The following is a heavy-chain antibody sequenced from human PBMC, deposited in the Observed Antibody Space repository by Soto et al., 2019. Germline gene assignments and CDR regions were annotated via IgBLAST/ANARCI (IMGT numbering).Heavy chain of an antibody. V-gene: IGHV1-69*05. Sequence: QVQLVQSGAEVKKPGSSVKVSCKASGGTFSSYAISWVRQAPGQGLEWMGGIIPIFGTANYAQKFQGGVTITPDESTSTAYMELSSLRSEETAEYYCASAKGPRNSRSWFFECWGQGTLVTVSS. CDR1: GGTFSSYA. D-gene: IGHD6-13*01. J-gene: IGHJ4*02. CDR2: IIPIFGTA. CDR3: ASAKGPRNSRSWFFEC.